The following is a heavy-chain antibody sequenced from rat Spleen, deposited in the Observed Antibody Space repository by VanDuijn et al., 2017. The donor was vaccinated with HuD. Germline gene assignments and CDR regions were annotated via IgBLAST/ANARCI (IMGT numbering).Heavy chain of an antibody. J-gene: IGHJ2*01. V-gene: IGHV2-63*01. CDR3: SRDQLGAGFDY. CDR1: GFSLTSYN. CDR2: MRYNGDT. Sequence: QVQLKESGPGLVQPSQTLSLTCTVSGFSLTSYNVHWVRQPPGKGLEWIGKMRYNGDTSYNSPLKSRLSISRDTSKTQVFLKMNSLQTEDTAIYYCSRDQLGAGFDYWGQGVMVTVSS. D-gene: IGHD5-1*01.